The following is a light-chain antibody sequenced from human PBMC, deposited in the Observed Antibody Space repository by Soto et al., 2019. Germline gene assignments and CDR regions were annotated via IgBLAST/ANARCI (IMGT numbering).Light chain of an antibody. CDR3: QPYGSSPST. Sequence: EIVLTLSPGTLSLTPGERATLSCRASQSVSSNYITWYQQKPGQAPRRLIFGASSRATGIPDRFSGSGSGTDFTLTISRLEPEDFAVYYCQPYGSSPSTFGQGTKV. J-gene: IGKJ1*01. CDR1: QSVSSNY. V-gene: IGKV3-20*01. CDR2: GAS.